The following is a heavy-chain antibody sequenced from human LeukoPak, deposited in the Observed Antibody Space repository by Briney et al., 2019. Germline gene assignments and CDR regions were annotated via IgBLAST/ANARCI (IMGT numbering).Heavy chain of an antibody. V-gene: IGHV3-74*01. CDR3: AARGYCSGTSCLLEY. CDR2: INTDGSST. Sequence: PGGSLRLSCAASGFTFSSYWMHWVRHAPGKGLVWVSRINTDGSSTNYADSVKGRFTISRDNAKNTMYLQMNSLRAEDTAVYYCAARGYCSGTSCLLEYWGQGTLVTVST. J-gene: IGHJ4*02. D-gene: IGHD2-2*01. CDR1: GFTFSSYW.